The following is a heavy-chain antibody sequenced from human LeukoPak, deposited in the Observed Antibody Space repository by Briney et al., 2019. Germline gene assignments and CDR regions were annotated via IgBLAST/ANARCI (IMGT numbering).Heavy chain of an antibody. Sequence: GGSLRLSCAASGFTFSNYAMHWVRQAPGKGLEWVAVISYDGSNKYYADSVKGRFTISRDNSKNTLYLQMNSLRAEDTAVYYCARDYSGSYYVLDSWGQGTPVTVSS. CDR2: ISYDGSNK. CDR3: ARDYSGSYYVLDS. D-gene: IGHD1-26*01. V-gene: IGHV3-30-3*01. CDR1: GFTFSNYA. J-gene: IGHJ4*02.